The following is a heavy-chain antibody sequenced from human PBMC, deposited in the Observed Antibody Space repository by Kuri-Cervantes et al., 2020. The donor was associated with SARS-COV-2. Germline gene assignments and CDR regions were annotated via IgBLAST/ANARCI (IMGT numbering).Heavy chain of an antibody. CDR2: INPNFGGT. CDR1: GYTFTGYY. Sequence: ASVKVSCKASGYTFTGYYIHWVRQASGQGLEWMGWINPNFGGTNYAQEFQGRVTMTRDTSISTAYMNLSSLRSDDTAVYYCARAESETGHTLYFDSWGQGTLVTVSS. CDR3: ARAESETGHTLYFDS. D-gene: IGHD7-27*01. J-gene: IGHJ4*02. V-gene: IGHV1-2*02.